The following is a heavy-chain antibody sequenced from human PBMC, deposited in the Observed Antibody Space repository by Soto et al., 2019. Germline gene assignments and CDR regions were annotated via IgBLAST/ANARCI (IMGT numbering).Heavy chain of an antibody. Sequence: QVQVVQSGDEVKKPGASVKVSCKASGYTFTNYGFSWVRQAPGQGLEWMGWISGYNGNTKYAEKFQGRVTMTTDTSTSTAHIELRNLRSDDTAVYYCAREGQAPYYYYVMDVWGQGTAVTVSS. J-gene: IGHJ6*02. CDR2: ISGYNGNT. CDR3: AREGQAPYYYYVMDV. V-gene: IGHV1-18*01. CDR1: GYTFTNYG.